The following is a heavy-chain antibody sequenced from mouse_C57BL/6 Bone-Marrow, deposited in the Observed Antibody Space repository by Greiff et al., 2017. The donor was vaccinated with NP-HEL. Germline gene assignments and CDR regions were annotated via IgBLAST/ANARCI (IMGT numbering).Heavy chain of an antibody. CDR3: GGPYSDYGGNAMDY. D-gene: IGHD2-13*01. CDR2: IDPANGNT. V-gene: IGHV14-3*01. CDR1: GFNIKNTY. J-gene: IGHJ4*01. Sequence: VQLQQSVAELVRPGASVKLSCTASGFNIKNTYMHWVKQRPEQGLEWIGRIDPANGNTKYAPKFQGKATITADTSSNTAYLQLSSLTSEDTAIDYCGGPYSDYGGNAMDYWGQGTSVTVSA.